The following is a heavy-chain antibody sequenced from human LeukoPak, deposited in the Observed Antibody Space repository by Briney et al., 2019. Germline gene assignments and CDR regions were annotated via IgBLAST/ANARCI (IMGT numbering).Heavy chain of an antibody. CDR2: IIPIFGTA. J-gene: IGHJ6*03. CDR1: GDTFSSYA. V-gene: IGHV1-69*05. Sequence: GASVKVSCKASGDTFSSYAISWVRQAPGQGLEWMGGIIPIFGTANYAQKFQGRVTITTDESTGTAYMELSSLRSEDTAVYYCARGLPAAYYYYYYMDVWGKGTTVTVSS. D-gene: IGHD2-2*01. CDR3: ARGLPAAYYYYYYMDV.